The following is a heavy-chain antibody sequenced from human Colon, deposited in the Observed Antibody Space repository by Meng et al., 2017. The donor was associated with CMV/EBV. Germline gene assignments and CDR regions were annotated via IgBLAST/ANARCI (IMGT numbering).Heavy chain of an antibody. CDR2: IDSSGRSI. Sequence: GESLKISCAASGFSFNTYEMNWVRQAPGKGLEWISYIDSSGRSIYYADSVKGRFTISRDNAKNSLFLQMNRLRVEDTAVYYCAIVATSASRGFYYYDMDVWGQGTTVTVSS. D-gene: IGHD2-15*01. CDR3: AIVATSASRGFYYYDMDV. J-gene: IGHJ6*02. CDR1: GFSFNTYE. V-gene: IGHV3-48*03.